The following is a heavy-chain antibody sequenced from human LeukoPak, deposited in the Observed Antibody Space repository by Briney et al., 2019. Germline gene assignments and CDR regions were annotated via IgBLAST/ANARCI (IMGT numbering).Heavy chain of an antibody. Sequence: GGSLRLSCAASGFTFSSYWMSWVRQAPGKGLEWVANIRQDGSEKYFVDSVKGRFTISRDNANNSLYLQMNSLRAEDTAVYYCARERYSGNYYFDYWGQGTLVAVSS. CDR2: IRQDGSEK. CDR3: ARERYSGNYYFDY. D-gene: IGHD5-12*01. CDR1: GFTFSSYW. V-gene: IGHV3-7*01. J-gene: IGHJ4*02.